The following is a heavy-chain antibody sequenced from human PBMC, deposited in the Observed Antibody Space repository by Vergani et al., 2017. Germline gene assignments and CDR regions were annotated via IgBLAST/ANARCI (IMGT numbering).Heavy chain of an antibody. CDR1: GFTFRKHG. J-gene: IGHJ4*02. CDR2: INYNAVDK. CDR3: ARDLNWACDY. V-gene: IGHV3-30*02. Sequence: QVQLVESGGGVVQPGGSLRLSCAASGFTFRKHGMHWVRQAPGTGLEWVAYINYNAVDKFYSDSVKGRFTISRDNSKNTVFLQMNILGPEDTALYYCARDLNWACDYWGPGIQVTVSS. D-gene: IGHD3-16*01.